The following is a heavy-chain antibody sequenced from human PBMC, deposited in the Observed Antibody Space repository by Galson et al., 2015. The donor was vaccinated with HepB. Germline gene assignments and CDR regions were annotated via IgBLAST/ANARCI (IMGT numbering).Heavy chain of an antibody. D-gene: IGHD3-22*01. CDR2: IYPGDSDT. CDR3: ARRVGTYYYDSKGED. Sequence: QSGAEVKKPGESLKISCEGSGYKFTSYWIGWVRQTPGKGLEWMGIIYPGDSDTRYSPSFQGQVTISADKSISTAYLQWSSLKASDTAMYYCARRVGTYYYDSKGEDWGQGTLVAVSS. CDR1: GYKFTSYW. V-gene: IGHV5-51*01. J-gene: IGHJ4*02.